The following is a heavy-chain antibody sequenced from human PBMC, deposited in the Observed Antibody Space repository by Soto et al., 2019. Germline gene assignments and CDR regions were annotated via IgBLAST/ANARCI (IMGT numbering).Heavy chain of an antibody. D-gene: IGHD2-15*01. CDR3: ISHSPEDMKRT. CDR1: GFTFSGSS. Sequence: GGSLRLSCAASGFTFSGSSVHWVRQASGKGLEWVGRIRNKVHSYATAYAASVRGRFTISRDDSKNTTFLQMKSLNTEDTAVYYCISHSPEDMKRTWGQGTLVTVSS. CDR2: IRNKVHSYAT. J-gene: IGHJ4*02. V-gene: IGHV3-73*01.